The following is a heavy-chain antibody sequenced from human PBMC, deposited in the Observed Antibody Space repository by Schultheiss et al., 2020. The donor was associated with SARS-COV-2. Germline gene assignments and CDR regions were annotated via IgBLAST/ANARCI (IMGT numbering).Heavy chain of an antibody. V-gene: IGHV4-4*02. J-gene: IGHJ6*02. D-gene: IGHD6-13*01. Sequence: SETLSLTCAVSGGSISSSNWWSWVRQPPGKGLEWIGEINHSGSTNYNPSLKSRVTISVDTSKNQFSLKLSSVTAADTAVYYCARQGGQYSSSWINRDYYYGMDVWGQGTTVTVSS. CDR1: GGSISSSNW. CDR2: INHSGST. CDR3: ARQGGQYSSSWINRDYYYGMDV.